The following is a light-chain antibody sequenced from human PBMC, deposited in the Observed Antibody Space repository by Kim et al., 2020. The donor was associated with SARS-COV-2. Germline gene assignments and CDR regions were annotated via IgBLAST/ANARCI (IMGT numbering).Light chain of an antibody. CDR3: EQYVTSPCT. V-gene: IGKV3-20*01. J-gene: IGKJ5*01. CDR1: QSVSSTY. Sequence: EIVLTQSPGTLSLSPGERATLSCRASQSVSSTYLAWYQQKPGQAPKLLISAASSRATGIPDRFSGSGSGTDFTLTISRLEPEDFAVYYCEQYVTSPCTFGQGTRLGIK. CDR2: AAS.